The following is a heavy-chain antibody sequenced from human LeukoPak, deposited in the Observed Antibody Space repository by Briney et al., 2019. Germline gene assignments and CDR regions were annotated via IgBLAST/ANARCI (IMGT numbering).Heavy chain of an antibody. CDR2: IYYSGST. V-gene: IGHV4-39*01. CDR1: GGSISGSSYY. Sequence: SETLSLTCTVSGGSISGSSYYWGWIRQPPGKGLEWIGSIYYSGSTYYNPSLKSRVTISVDTSKNQFSLKLSSVTAADTAVYYCASYWWGINFHYWGQGTLVTVSS. J-gene: IGHJ4*02. CDR3: ASYWWGINFHY. D-gene: IGHD2-8*02.